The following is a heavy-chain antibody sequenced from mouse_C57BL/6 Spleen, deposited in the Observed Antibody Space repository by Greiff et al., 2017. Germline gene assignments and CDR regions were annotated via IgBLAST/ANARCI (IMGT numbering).Heavy chain of an antibody. D-gene: IGHD1-1*01. CDR3: ARSNYGSSYAMDY. V-gene: IGHV1-69*01. CDR1: GYTFTSYW. J-gene: IGHJ4*01. CDR2: IDPSDSYT. Sequence: VQLQQPGAELVMPGASVKLSCKASGYTFTSYWMHWVKQRPGQGLEWIGEIDPSDSYTNNNQKFKGKTTLTVDKSSSTAYMQLSSLTSEDSAVYYCARSNYGSSYAMDYWGQGTSVTVSS.